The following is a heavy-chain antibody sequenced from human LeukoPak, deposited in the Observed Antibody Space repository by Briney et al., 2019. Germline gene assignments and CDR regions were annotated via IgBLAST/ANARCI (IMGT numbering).Heavy chain of an antibody. V-gene: IGHV3-7*03. D-gene: IGHD5-12*01. CDR1: GFTFSSYW. CDR3: ASILRGYSGYDFFGY. CDR2: IKQDGSEK. J-gene: IGHJ4*02. Sequence: GGSLRLSCAASGFTFSSYWMSWVRQAPRRGLEWVAEIKQDGSEKSNVDSVKGRFTISRDNAKLSLYLQMNSLRAEDTAVYDCASILRGYSGYDFFGYWGQGTLDTVSS.